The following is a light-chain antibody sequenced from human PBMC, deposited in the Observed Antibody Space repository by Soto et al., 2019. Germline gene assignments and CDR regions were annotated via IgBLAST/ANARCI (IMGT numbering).Light chain of an antibody. CDR3: QQYYSDSLT. CDR2: WAS. J-gene: IGKJ4*01. V-gene: IGKV4-1*01. CDR1: QSILYSYKNKNY. Sequence: IVMSQSPDSLAVSLCETATINCRSSQSILYSYKNKNYLVWYQQKPGQAPKVLIYWASSWESGVPARFSGSGSGTDFTLTISSLQAEDVAVYYCQQYYSDSLTFGGGTKVDIK.